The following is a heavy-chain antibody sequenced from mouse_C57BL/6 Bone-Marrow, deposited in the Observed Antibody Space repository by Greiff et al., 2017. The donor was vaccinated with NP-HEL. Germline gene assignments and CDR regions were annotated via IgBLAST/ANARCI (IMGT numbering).Heavy chain of an antibody. D-gene: IGHD2-3*01. Sequence: VQLQQPGTELVKPGASVKLSCKASGYTFTSYWMHWVKQRPGQGLEWIGNINPSNGGTNYNEKFKSKATLTVDKSSSTAYMQLSSLTSEDSAVYYCARKGFYEGYYEGAMDYWGQGTSVTVSS. CDR3: ARKGFYEGYYEGAMDY. CDR2: INPSNGGT. J-gene: IGHJ4*01. CDR1: GYTFTSYW. V-gene: IGHV1-53*01.